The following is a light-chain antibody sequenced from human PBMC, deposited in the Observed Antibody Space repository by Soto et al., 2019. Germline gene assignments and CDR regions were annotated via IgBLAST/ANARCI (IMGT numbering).Light chain of an antibody. CDR2: GAS. J-gene: IGKJ1*01. Sequence: IVITQSPPTLAVSPGERANLSCRASQSVSSNLAWYQQKPGQAPRLLIYGASTRATGIPARFSGSGSGTEFTLTISSLQSEDYAVYYCHQYNNWPPWTFGQGTKVDIK. CDR3: HQYNNWPPWT. V-gene: IGKV3-15*01. CDR1: QSVSSN.